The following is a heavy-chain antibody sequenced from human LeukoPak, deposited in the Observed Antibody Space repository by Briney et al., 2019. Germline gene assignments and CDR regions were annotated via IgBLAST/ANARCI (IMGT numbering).Heavy chain of an antibody. Sequence: PGGSLRLSCAASGFTFSSYAMSWVRQAPGKGLEWVSAISGSGGSTYYADSVKGRFTISRDNSKNTLYLQMNSLGAEDTAVYYCAKGSGVVVPAAIEDYWGQGTLVTVSS. J-gene: IGHJ4*02. V-gene: IGHV3-23*01. CDR1: GFTFSSYA. CDR3: AKGSGVVVPAAIEDY. D-gene: IGHD2-2*02. CDR2: ISGSGGST.